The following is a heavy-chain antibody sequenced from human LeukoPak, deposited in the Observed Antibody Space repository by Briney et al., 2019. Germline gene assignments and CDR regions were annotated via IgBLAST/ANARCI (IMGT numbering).Heavy chain of an antibody. Sequence: SETLSLTCTVSGGSISGYYWSWIRQPPGKGLEWIGYIYYSGSTNYNPSLKSRVTISVDTSKNQFSLKLSSVTAADTAVYYCASRGIAAAGNNWFDPWGQGTLVTVSS. V-gene: IGHV4-59*01. J-gene: IGHJ5*02. CDR1: GGSISGYY. D-gene: IGHD6-13*01. CDR2: IYYSGST. CDR3: ASRGIAAAGNNWFDP.